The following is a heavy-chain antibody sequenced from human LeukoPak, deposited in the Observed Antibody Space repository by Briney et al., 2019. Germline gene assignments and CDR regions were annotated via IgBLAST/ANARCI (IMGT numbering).Heavy chain of an antibody. CDR2: IYHSGST. D-gene: IGHD1-7*01. CDR3: ARGTGTTSYYYYYYYMDV. CDR1: GYSISSGYY. V-gene: IGHV4-38-2*01. J-gene: IGHJ6*03. Sequence: SETLSLTCAVSGYSISSGYYWGWIRQPPGKGLEWIGSIYHSGSTYYNPSLKSRVTISVDTSKNQFSLKLSSVTAADTAVYYCARGTGTTSYYYYYYYMDVWGKGTTVTASS.